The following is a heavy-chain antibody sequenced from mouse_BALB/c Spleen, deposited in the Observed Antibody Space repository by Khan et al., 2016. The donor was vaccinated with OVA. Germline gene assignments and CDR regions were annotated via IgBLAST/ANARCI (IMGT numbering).Heavy chain of an antibody. J-gene: IGHJ2*01. CDR1: GYTFTRYW. D-gene: IGHD1-1*02. CDR2: IYPGDGDT. CDR3: ASHYVSYFDY. Sequence: QVQLQQSGAELARPGASVKLSCKASGYTFTRYWMQWVKQRPGQGLEWIGAIYPGDGDTKYTQKFKGKATLTADKSSSTAYMELSSLASEDSAVYYCASHYVSYFDYWGQGTTLTVSS. V-gene: IGHV1-87*01.